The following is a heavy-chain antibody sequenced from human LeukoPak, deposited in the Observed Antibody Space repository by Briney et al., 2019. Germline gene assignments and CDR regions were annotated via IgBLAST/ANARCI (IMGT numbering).Heavy chain of an antibody. Sequence: PSETLSLTCAVYGGSFSGYYWSWIRQPPGKGLEWIGEINHSGSTNYNPSLKSRVTISVDTSKNQFSLKLSSVTAADTAVYYCARGVSSGYFDYWGQGTLVTVPS. V-gene: IGHV4-34*01. CDR1: GGSFSGYY. J-gene: IGHJ4*02. D-gene: IGHD6-19*01. CDR2: INHSGST. CDR3: ARGVSSGYFDY.